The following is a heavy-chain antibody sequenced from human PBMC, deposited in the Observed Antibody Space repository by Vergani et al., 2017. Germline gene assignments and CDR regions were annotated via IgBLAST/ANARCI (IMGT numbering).Heavy chain of an antibody. V-gene: IGHV1-2*02. J-gene: IGHJ6*02. Sequence: QVQLVQSGAEVKKPGASVKVSCKASGYTFTGYYMHWVRQAPGQGLEWMGWINPNSGGTNYAQKFQGRVTMTRDTSISTAYMELSRLRSADTAVYYCAVGGEYCSSTSCYYYYYGMDVWGQGTTVTVSS. CDR3: AVGGEYCSSTSCYYYYYGMDV. CDR1: GYTFTGYY. CDR2: INPNSGGT. D-gene: IGHD2-2*01.